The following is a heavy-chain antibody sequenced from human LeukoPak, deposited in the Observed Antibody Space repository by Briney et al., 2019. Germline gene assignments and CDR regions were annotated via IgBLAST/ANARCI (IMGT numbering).Heavy chain of an antibody. CDR3: ARGYQLGSYLWFDP. CDR2: INHSGST. D-gene: IGHD2-2*01. Sequence: SETLSLTCAVYGGSFSGYYWSWIRQPPGKGLEWIGEINHSGSTNYNPSLKSRVTISVDTSKNQFSLKLSSVTAADTAVYYCARGYQLGSYLWFDPWGQGTLSPSPQ. V-gene: IGHV4-34*01. J-gene: IGHJ5*02. CDR1: GGSFSGYY.